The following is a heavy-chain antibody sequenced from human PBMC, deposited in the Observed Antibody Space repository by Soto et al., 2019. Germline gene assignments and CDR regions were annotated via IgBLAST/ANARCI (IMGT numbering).Heavy chain of an antibody. J-gene: IGHJ4*02. CDR1: GGSISSGGYS. CDR2: IYHSGST. Sequence: QRQLQESGSGLVKPSQTLSLTCAVSGGSISSGGYSRSWIRQPPGKGLEWIGYIYHSGSTYYNPSLNRRVTTPEDWSKNQYSLKLSSVAAADTVVYYCARVSPFSGYRAYYFDYWGQGTLVTVSS. V-gene: IGHV4-30-2*01. D-gene: IGHD3-22*01. CDR3: ARVSPFSGYRAYYFDY.